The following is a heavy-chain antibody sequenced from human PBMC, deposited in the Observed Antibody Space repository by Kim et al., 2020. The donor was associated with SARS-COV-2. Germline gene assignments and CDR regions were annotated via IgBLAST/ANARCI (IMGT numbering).Heavy chain of an antibody. D-gene: IGHD3-16*01. Sequence: GRFTISRDSSKNTLYLQMNSRRAEDTAVYYCAKDRSLFMGTGGGDSGGLDVWGQGTTVTVSS. CDR3: AKDRSLFMGTGGGDSGGLDV. J-gene: IGHJ6*02. V-gene: IGHV3-30*02.